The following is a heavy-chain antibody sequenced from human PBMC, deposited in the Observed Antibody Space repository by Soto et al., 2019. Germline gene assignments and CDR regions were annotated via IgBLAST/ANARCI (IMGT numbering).Heavy chain of an antibody. Sequence: ASVKVSCKVSGYTLTELSMHWVRQAPGKGLEWMGGFDPEDGETIYAQKFQGRVTMTEDTSTDTAYMELSSLRSEDTAVYYCETPRGWPDAFDIWGQGTMVTVSS. CDR3: ETPRGWPDAFDI. CDR2: FDPEDGET. J-gene: IGHJ3*02. D-gene: IGHD5-12*01. CDR1: GYTLTELS. V-gene: IGHV1-24*01.